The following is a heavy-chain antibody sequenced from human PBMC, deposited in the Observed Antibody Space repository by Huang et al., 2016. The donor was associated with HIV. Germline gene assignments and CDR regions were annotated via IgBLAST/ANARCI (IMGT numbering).Heavy chain of an antibody. CDR2: IYSDDST. Sequence: EVQLVESGGGLIQPGGSLRLSCAASGFTVSSNYMSWVRQAPGRGLEWGSVIYSDDSTYVADAVEGRFTISRDNSKNTLYLQMNSLRAEDTAVYYCAAQWELRGGVDFWGQGTLVTVSS. CDR1: GFTVSSNY. D-gene: IGHD1-26*01. CDR3: AAQWELRGGVDF. J-gene: IGHJ4*02. V-gene: IGHV3-53*01.